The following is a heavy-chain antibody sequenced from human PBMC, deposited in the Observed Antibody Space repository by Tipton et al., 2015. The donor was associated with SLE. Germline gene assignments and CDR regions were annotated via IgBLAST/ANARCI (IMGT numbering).Heavy chain of an antibody. V-gene: IGHV3-23*03. CDR3: AKDQGGYCFGGSCYPKFDY. Sequence: GSLRLSCTASGFTFSSYAMSWVRQVPGKGLEWVSIIYGGGGTSYLDSVKGRFTISRDNSKNTLYLEMNSLRAEDTAIYYCAKDQGGYCFGGSCYPKFDYWGHGTLVTVSS. J-gene: IGHJ4*01. D-gene: IGHD2-15*01. CDR1: GFTFSSYA. CDR2: IYGGGGT.